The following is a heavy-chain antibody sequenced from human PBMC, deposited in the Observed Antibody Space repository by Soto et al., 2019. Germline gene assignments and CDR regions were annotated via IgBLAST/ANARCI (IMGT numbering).Heavy chain of an antibody. Sequence: WGSLRLSCAASGFTFSSYGIHCFRHSPCKWREWVAVISYDGSNKYYADSVKGRFTISRDNSKNTLYLQMNSLRAEDTAVYYCAKDPRITIFGVVTKNWFDPWGQGTLVTVSS. CDR3: AKDPRITIFGVVTKNWFDP. D-gene: IGHD3-3*01. V-gene: IGHV3-30*18. CDR2: ISYDGSNK. J-gene: IGHJ5*02. CDR1: GFTFSSYG.